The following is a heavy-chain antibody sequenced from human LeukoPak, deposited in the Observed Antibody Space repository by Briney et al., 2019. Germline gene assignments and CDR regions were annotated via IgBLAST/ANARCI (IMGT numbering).Heavy chain of an antibody. CDR3: ATETIGRHYDY. Sequence: GGSLRLSCAASGFSFSSSGINLVRQAPGKGLEWVSSIGSTGTDRYYADSVKGRFTISRDNAKNSLYLQMNSLRAEDTAVYYCATETIGRHYDYWGQGTLLTVSS. D-gene: IGHD1-14*01. J-gene: IGHJ4*02. V-gene: IGHV3-21*01. CDR2: IGSTGTDR. CDR1: GFSFSSSG.